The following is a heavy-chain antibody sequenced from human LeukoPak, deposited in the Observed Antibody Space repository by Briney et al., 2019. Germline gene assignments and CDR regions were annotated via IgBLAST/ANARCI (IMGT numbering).Heavy chain of an antibody. J-gene: IGHJ4*02. CDR2: INPSGGST. D-gene: IGHD3-10*01. V-gene: IGHV1-46*01. CDR1: GYTFTSYY. Sequence: ASVKVSCKASGYTFTSYYMHWVRQAPGQGLEWMGIINPSGGSTSYAQKFQGRVTTTRDTSTSTVYMELSSLRSEDTAVYYCARCPLGFGEPQSLFDYWGQGTLVTVSS. CDR3: ARCPLGFGEPQSLFDY.